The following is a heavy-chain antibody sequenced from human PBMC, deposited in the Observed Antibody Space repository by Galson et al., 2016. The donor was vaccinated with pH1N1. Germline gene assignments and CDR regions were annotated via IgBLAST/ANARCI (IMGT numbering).Heavy chain of an antibody. CDR2: ISASGANT. CDR3: VKLDSSGYYYGRFDS. Sequence: SLRLSCAASGFTFNIFAMSWVRQAPGKGPEWVSSISASGANTNYADPVKGRFTISRDNSKNTLYLQTNNLRAEDTAIYYCVKLDSSGYYYGRFDSWGQGTLVTVSS. CDR1: GFTFNIFA. J-gene: IGHJ4*02. D-gene: IGHD3-22*01. V-gene: IGHV3-23*01.